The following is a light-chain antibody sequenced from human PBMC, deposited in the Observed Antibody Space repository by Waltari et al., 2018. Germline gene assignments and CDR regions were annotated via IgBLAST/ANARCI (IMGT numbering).Light chain of an antibody. CDR3: QQYNSSPLT. V-gene: IGKV1-5*03. CDR1: QSISSW. J-gene: IGKJ4*01. Sequence: IQMTQSPSPLFASVGDRVTIPCRASQSISSWLAWYHQKPGKAPKLLIYKASSLESGVPSRFSGSGSGTEFTLTISSLQPDDFATYYCQQYNSSPLTFGGGTKVEIK. CDR2: KAS.